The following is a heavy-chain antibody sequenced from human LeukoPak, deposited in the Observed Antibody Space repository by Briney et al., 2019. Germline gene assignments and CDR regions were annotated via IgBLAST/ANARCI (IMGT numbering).Heavy chain of an antibody. J-gene: IGHJ6*04. CDR1: GYSISSDYY. Sequence: SETLSLTCTVSGYSISSDYYWGWIRQPPGKGLEWIGSIYHSGSTYYNPSLKSRVTISVDTSKNQFSLKLSSVTAADTAVYYCARPRWRVRGVTAMDVWGKGTTVTISS. D-gene: IGHD3-10*01. V-gene: IGHV4-38-2*02. CDR2: IYHSGST. CDR3: ARPRWRVRGVTAMDV.